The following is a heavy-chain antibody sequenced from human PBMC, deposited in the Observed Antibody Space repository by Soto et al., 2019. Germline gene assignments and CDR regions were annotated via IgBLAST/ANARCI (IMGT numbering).Heavy chain of an antibody. V-gene: IGHV1-18*01. CDR1: GYTFTSYG. D-gene: IGHD3-10*01. CDR2: ISAYNGNT. CDR3: ARVRGSYEPVDY. Sequence: ASVKVSCKASGYTFTSYGISWVRQAPGQGLEWMGWISAYNGNTNYAQKLQGRVTMTTDTSTSTDYMELRSLRSDDTAVYYCARVRGSYEPVDYWGQGTLVTVSS. J-gene: IGHJ4*02.